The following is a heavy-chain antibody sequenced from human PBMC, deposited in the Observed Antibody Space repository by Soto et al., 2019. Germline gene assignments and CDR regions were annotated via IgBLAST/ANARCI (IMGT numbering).Heavy chain of an antibody. D-gene: IGHD3-10*01. V-gene: IGHV4-30-2*01. J-gene: IGHJ5*02. CDR3: ARGGYYGSGSYWALGWFDP. Sequence: PSETLSLTCAVSGGSISSGGYSWSWIRQPPGKGLEWIGYIYHSGSTYYNPSLKSRVTISVDRSKNQFSLKLSSVTAADTAVYYCARGGYYGSGSYWALGWFDPWGQGTLVT. CDR1: GGSISSGGYS. CDR2: IYHSGST.